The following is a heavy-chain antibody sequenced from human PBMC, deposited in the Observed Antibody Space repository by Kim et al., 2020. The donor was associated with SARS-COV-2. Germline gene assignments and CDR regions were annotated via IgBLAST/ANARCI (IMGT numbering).Heavy chain of an antibody. V-gene: IGHV3-53*01. Sequence: GGSLRLSCAASGFTVSSNYMSWVRQAPGKGLEWVSVIYSGGSTYYADSVKGRFTISRDNSKNTLYLQMNSLRAEDTAVYYCARDRSLYCSSTSCSHDAFDIWGQGTMVTVSS. CDR3: ARDRSLYCSSTSCSHDAFDI. CDR2: IYSGGST. CDR1: GFTVSSNY. J-gene: IGHJ3*02. D-gene: IGHD2-2*01.